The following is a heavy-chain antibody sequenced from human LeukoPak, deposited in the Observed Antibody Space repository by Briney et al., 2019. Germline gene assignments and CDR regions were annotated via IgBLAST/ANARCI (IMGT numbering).Heavy chain of an antibody. CDR3: ARDPWARAYDIDH. J-gene: IGHJ5*02. CDR2: ISVDNGNT. D-gene: IGHD5-12*01. CDR1: GFTFTNYA. Sequence: GASVKVSCKASGFTFTNYAISWVRQAPGQGLEWLAWISVDNGNTNYIRNLQGRVTLTTDTSTSTAYMELRNLRSDDTAVYYCARDPWARAYDIDHWGQGTLVTVSS. V-gene: IGHV1-18*01.